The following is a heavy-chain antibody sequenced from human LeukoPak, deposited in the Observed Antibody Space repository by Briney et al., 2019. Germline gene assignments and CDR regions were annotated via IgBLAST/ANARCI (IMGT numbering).Heavy chain of an antibody. CDR2: ISWNSGSI. D-gene: IGHD3-9*01. CDR3: ARELIDWLAFDI. V-gene: IGHV3-9*01. J-gene: IGHJ3*02. CDR1: GFTFDDYA. Sequence: PGGSLRLSCAASGFTFDDYAMHWVRQAPGKGLEWVSGISWNSGSIGYADSVKGRFTISRDNAKNTLYLQMNSLRAEDTAVYYCARELIDWLAFDIWGQGTMVTVSS.